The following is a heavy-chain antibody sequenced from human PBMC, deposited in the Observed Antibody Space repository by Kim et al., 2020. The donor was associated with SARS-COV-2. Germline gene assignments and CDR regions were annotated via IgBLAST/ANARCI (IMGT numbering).Heavy chain of an antibody. V-gene: IGHV4-59*01. Sequence: SETLSLTCTVSGGSISDYYWSWIRQPPGKGLEWIGYIYYSGSTNYNPSLRSRLTISVDTSKNQFSLKLSSVTAADTAVYYCARRASAYYYYTMDVWGQGTTVTVSS. CDR2: IYYSGST. J-gene: IGHJ6*02. CDR3: ARRASAYYYYTMDV. CDR1: GGSISDYY.